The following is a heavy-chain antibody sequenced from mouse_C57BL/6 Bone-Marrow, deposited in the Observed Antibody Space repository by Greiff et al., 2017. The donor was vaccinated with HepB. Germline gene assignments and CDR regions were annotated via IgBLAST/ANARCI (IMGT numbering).Heavy chain of an antibody. CDR1: GFTFSDYY. J-gene: IGHJ1*03. V-gene: IGHV5-16*01. Sequence: EVMLVESEGGLVQPGSSMKLSCTASGFTFSDYYMAWVRQVPEKGLEWVANINYDGSSTYYLDSLKSRFIISRDNAKNILYLQMSSLKSEDTATYYCARDAGNYGNWYFDVWGTGTTVTVSS. D-gene: IGHD2-1*01. CDR2: INYDGSST. CDR3: ARDAGNYGNWYFDV.